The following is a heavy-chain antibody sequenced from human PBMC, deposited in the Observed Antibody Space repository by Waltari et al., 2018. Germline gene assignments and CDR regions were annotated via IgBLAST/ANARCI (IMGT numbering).Heavy chain of an antibody. CDR3: VRDRGMDA. J-gene: IGHJ6*02. Sequence: EVQLVESGGGLVQPGGSLRLSCPASGFTFSRYWRYWVRQAPGTGLAWVSHITSDGSNTGYADSVKGRFTISRDNAKNTLYMEMNSLRDEDTAVYYCVRDRGMDAWGQGTTVTVSS. CDR2: ITSDGSNT. CDR1: GFTFSRYW. V-gene: IGHV3-74*01.